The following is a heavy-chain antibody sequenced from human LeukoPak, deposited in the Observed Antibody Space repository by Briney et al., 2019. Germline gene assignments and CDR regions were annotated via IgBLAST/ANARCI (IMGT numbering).Heavy chain of an antibody. V-gene: IGHV3-23*01. CDR1: GFIFSSYS. CDR3: AKDLSGSHDY. Sequence: PGGSLRLSCAASGFIFSSYSVHWVRQAPGKGLEWVSAISGSGGSTYYADSVKGRFTISRDNSKNTLYLQMNSLRAEDTAVYYCAKDLSGSHDYWGQGTLVTVSS. CDR2: ISGSGGST. D-gene: IGHD1-26*01. J-gene: IGHJ4*02.